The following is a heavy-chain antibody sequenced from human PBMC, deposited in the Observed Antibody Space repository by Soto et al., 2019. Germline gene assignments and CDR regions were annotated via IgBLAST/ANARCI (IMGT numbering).Heavy chain of an antibody. Sequence: SETLSLTCAVSGGSISSGGYSWSWIRQPPGKGLEWIGYIYHSGSTYYNPSLRSRVTFSIDTSRNQFSLKLSSVTAADTALYYCARGILTDYPTPFDFWSQGTLVTVSS. CDR2: IYHSGST. CDR1: GGSISSGGYS. CDR3: ARGILTDYPTPFDF. J-gene: IGHJ4*02. D-gene: IGHD3-9*01. V-gene: IGHV4-30-2*01.